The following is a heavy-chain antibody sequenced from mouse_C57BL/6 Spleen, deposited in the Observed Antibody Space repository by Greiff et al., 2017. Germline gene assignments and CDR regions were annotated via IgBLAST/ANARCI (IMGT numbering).Heavy chain of an antibody. CDR1: GYAFSSSW. CDR3: ARSPSTTVPMDY. J-gene: IGHJ4*01. CDR2: IYPGDGDT. V-gene: IGHV1-82*01. Sequence: VQLQQSGPELVKPGASVKLSCKASGYAFSSSWMNWVKQRPGKGLEWIGRIYPGDGDTNYNGKFKGKATLTADKSSSTAYMRLSSLTSEDSAVYFCARSPSTTVPMDYWGQGTSVTVSS. D-gene: IGHD1-1*01.